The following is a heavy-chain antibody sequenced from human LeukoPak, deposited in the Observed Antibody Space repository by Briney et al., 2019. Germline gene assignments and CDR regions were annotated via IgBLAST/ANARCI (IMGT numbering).Heavy chain of an antibody. V-gene: IGHV4-31*03. CDR3: ARDSMR. Sequence: SETLSLTCTVSGGSINSGGFYWSWIRQPPGKGLEWIGYIYYSGTTYYNPSLQSRVTLSVDTSKKLFSLHLNSVTAADTAVYYCARDSMRWGQGTLVTVSS. D-gene: IGHD2/OR15-2a*01. J-gene: IGHJ4*02. CDR1: GGSINSGGFY. CDR2: IYYSGTT.